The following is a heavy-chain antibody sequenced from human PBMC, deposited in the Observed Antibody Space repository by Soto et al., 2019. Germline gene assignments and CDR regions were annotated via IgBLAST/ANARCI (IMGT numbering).Heavy chain of an antibody. D-gene: IGHD5-18*01. V-gene: IGHV4-31*03. Sequence: SETLSLTCTVSGGSIRSGGYYWSWVRQSPRRGLEWIGNIYYSGSTYYNPSLKSRLTISVDTSKNQFSLNLSSVTAADTAVYYCARDRLMATAGTARHYFGLDVWGQGTTVTVSS. CDR2: IYYSGST. CDR1: GGSIRSGGYY. J-gene: IGHJ6*02. CDR3: ARDRLMATAGTARHYFGLDV.